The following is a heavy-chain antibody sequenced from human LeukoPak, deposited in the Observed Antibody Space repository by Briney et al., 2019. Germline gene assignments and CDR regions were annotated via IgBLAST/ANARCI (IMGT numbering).Heavy chain of an antibody. J-gene: IGHJ5*02. V-gene: IGHV3-74*01. Sequence: GGSLRLSCAASGFTFSRFWMHWVRQAPGKGLLWVSRINSDGTTTNYADSVRGRFTISRDHDKNTLFLHMNSLRADDTAVYYCARSPYGPNWFDPWGQGTLVTVSS. CDR1: GFTFSRFW. CDR3: ARSPYGPNWFDP. CDR2: INSDGTTT. D-gene: IGHD3-10*01.